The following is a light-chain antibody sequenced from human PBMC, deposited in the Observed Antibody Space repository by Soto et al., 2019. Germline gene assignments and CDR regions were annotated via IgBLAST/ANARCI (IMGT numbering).Light chain of an antibody. CDR1: TSDVGGYNY. CDR3: LSKTSSTSYV. J-gene: IGLJ1*01. CDR2: EVS. Sequence: SVLTQPASVSGSPGQSITISCTGTTSDVGGYNYVSWYQQHPGKVPKLLIHEVSNRPSGVSNRFSGSKSGNTASLTISGLQAEDEADYYCLSKTSSTSYVFGTATKVTV. V-gene: IGLV2-14*01.